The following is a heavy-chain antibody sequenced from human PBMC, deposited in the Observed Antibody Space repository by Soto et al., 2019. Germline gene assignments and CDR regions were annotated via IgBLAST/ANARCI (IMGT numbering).Heavy chain of an antibody. D-gene: IGHD6-13*01. CDR1: VFISRSYV. Sequence: WWSLRLSCSASVFISRSYVIHWFRQAPGKGLEWVASIWYDGDNTYYADSVKGRFTISRDNSKNTLYLQMNSLTAEDTALYYCARGPRRSYSSSWFDHWGQGTLVTVSS. V-gene: IGHV3-33*01. J-gene: IGHJ5*02. CDR3: ARGPRRSYSSSWFDH. CDR2: IWYDGDNT.